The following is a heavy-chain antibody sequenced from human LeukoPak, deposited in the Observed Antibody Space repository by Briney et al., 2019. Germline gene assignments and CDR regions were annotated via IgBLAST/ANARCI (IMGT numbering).Heavy chain of an antibody. Sequence: ASVKVSCKASGYTFIGHYMHWVRQAPGQGLEWMGWIYPNSGGTNYAQKFQGRVTMTRDTSISTAYMELRRLKPDDTAMYYCARVVGFGDYPFDYWGQGTLVTVSS. CDR2: IYPNSGGT. CDR3: ARVVGFGDYPFDY. CDR1: GYTFIGHY. V-gene: IGHV1-2*02. D-gene: IGHD4-17*01. J-gene: IGHJ4*02.